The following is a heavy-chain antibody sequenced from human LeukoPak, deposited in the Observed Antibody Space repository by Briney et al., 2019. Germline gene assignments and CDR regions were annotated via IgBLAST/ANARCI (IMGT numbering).Heavy chain of an antibody. V-gene: IGHV4-34*01. CDR3: ARGLGRVVRGVIL. D-gene: IGHD3-10*01. CDR1: GGSFSGYY. Sequence: SETLSLTCAVYGGSFSGYYWSWIRQPPGKGLEWIGEINHSGSTNYNPSLKGRVTISVDTSKNQFSLKLSSVTAADTAVYYCARGLGRVVRGVILWGQGTLVTVSS. J-gene: IGHJ4*02. CDR2: INHSGST.